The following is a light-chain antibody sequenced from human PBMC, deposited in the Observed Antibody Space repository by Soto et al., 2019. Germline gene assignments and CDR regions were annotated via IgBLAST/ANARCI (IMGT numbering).Light chain of an antibody. J-gene: IGKJ1*01. CDR1: QTISSW. CDR2: DAS. V-gene: IGKV1-5*01. CDR3: QQYNTYSPERT. Sequence: DIQMTQSPSTLSGSVGDRVTITFRASQTISSWLAWYQQKPGKAPKLLIYDASSSESGVPSRFSGSGSGTEFTLTICSLQPDDFATYYCQQYNTYSPERTFGQGTKVDIK.